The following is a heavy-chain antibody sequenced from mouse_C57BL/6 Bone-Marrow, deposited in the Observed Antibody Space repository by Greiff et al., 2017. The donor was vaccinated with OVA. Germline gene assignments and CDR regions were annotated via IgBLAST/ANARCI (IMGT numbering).Heavy chain of an antibody. CDR3: AKDTTVVAPAMDY. V-gene: IGHV1-53*01. J-gene: IGHJ4*01. Sequence: VQLQQPGTELVKPGASVKLSCKASGYTFTSYWMHWVKQRPGQGLEWIGNINPSNGGTNYNEKFKSKATLTVDKSSSTAYMQLSSLTSEDSAVYYCAKDTTVVAPAMDYWGQGTSVTVSS. CDR2: INPSNGGT. D-gene: IGHD1-1*01. CDR1: GYTFTSYW.